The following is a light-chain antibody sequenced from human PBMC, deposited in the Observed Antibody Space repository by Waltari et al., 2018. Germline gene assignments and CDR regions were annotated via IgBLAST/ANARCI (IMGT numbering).Light chain of an antibody. CDR2: QDN. J-gene: IGLJ2*01. V-gene: IGLV3-1*01. CDR1: KFGCNF. Sequence: SFQLTQSPSVSVSLGQTAPITCAGYKFGCNFVSWYKQKPVLSPLLVVYQDNRRPSWIPERFSGSNSGSTATLIISGTQAMDEADYYCQAWDSTTAVFGGGTKLTVL. CDR3: QAWDSTTAV.